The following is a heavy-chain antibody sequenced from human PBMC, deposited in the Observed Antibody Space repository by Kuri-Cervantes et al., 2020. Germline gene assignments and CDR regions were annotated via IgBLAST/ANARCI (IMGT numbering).Heavy chain of an antibody. CDR2: FDPEDGET. D-gene: IGHD6-19*01. Sequence: GSLRLSCKVSGYTLTELSMHWVRQAPGKGLEWVGGFDPEDGETIYAQKFQGRVTMTEDTSTDTAYMELSSLRSEDTAVYYCAREIPEQWLESWGQGTLVTVSS. CDR1: GYTLTELS. CDR3: AREIPEQWLES. V-gene: IGHV1-24*01. J-gene: IGHJ4*02.